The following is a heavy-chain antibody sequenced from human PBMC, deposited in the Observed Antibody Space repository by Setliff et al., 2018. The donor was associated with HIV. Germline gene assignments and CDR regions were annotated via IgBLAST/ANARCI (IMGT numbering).Heavy chain of an antibody. J-gene: IGHJ3*01. CDR2: INPNSGGT. CDR3: ARRIAFDV. Sequence: ASVKVSCKASGYTFTGYYLHWVRQAPGQGLEWMGWINPNSGGTDYAHRFQGRVTMTRDTSIGTASMELSRLRSDDTAVYYCARRIAFDVWGQGTMVTVSS. V-gene: IGHV1-2*02. CDR1: GYTFTGYY.